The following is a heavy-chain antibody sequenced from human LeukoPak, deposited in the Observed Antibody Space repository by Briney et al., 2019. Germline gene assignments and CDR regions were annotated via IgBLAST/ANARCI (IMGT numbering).Heavy chain of an antibody. CDR2: LNAGNGLT. Sequence: ASVKVSCTASGYTFITYVMHWVRQAPGQRLEWMGWLNAGNGLTKYSQKFQGTVTITRDTSASTAYMELSSLRSEDTAVYYCATSRNSARGIDYWGQGTLVTVSS. CDR3: ATSRNSARGIDY. D-gene: IGHD2-15*01. CDR1: GYTFITYV. V-gene: IGHV1-3*01. J-gene: IGHJ4*02.